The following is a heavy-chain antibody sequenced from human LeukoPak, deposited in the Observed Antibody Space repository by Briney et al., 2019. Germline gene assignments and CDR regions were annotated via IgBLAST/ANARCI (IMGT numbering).Heavy chain of an antibody. J-gene: IGHJ3*02. CDR3: ARDRLNIAVAAAFDI. CDR2: ISAYNGNT. V-gene: IGHV1-18*01. Sequence: GASVKVSCKASGYTFTSYDISWVRQAPGQGLEWMGWISAYNGNTNYAQKLQGRVTMTTDTSTSTAYMELRSLRSDDTAVYYCARDRLNIAVAAAFDIWGQGTMVTVSS. D-gene: IGHD6-19*01. CDR1: GYTFTSYD.